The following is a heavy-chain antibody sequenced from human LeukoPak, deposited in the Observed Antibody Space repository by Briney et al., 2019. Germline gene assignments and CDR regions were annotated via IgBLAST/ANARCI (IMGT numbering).Heavy chain of an antibody. CDR2: IYYSGSI. V-gene: IGHV4-39*07. D-gene: IGHD3-10*01. CDR3: ASVRLYGSGSYYNVDYFDY. J-gene: IGHJ4*02. CDR1: GGSISSSSYY. Sequence: WETLSLTCTVSGGSISSSSYYWGWIRQPPGKGLEWIGSIYYSGSIYYNPCLKTRVTISVDTSKNQFSLKLSSVTAADTAVYYCASVRLYGSGSYYNVDYFDYWGQGTLVTVSS.